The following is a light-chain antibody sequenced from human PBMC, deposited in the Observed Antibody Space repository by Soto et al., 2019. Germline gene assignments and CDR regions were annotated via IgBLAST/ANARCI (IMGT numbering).Light chain of an antibody. CDR1: QGIRND. V-gene: IGKV1-6*01. CDR2: AAS. CDR3: LQDYNYPYT. J-gene: IGKJ2*01. Sequence: AIRMTQSPSSLSASVGDRVTITCRASQGIRNDLAWYQQKPGKAPKLLIYAASSLQSGVPSRFSGIGSGTDFALTISSLQPEDFATYYCLQDYNYPYTFGQGTKLEIK.